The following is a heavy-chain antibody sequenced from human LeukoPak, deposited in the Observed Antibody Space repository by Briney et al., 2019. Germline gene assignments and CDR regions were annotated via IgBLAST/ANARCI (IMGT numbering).Heavy chain of an antibody. J-gene: IGHJ2*01. V-gene: IGHV3-23*01. CDR2: ISGSGGST. CDR3: AKIGVIGLWYFDL. CDR1: GFTFSSYA. D-gene: IGHD3-10*01. Sequence: GGSLRLSCAASGFTFSSYAMSWVRQAPGKGLEWVSAISGSGGSTYYADSVKGRFTISRDNSKNTLYLQMNSLRAEDTAVYYCAKIGVIGLWYFDLWGRDTLATVSS.